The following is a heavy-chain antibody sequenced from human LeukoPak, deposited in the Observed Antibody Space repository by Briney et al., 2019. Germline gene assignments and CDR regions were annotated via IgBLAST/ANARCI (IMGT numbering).Heavy chain of an antibody. J-gene: IGHJ4*02. D-gene: IGHD3-3*01. Sequence: GGSLRLSCAASGFTFTSYGMSWVRQAPGKGLEWVANINQDGSEKYYVDSIKGRFTISRDNAKNSLYLQMNSLRAEDTAVYYCARDRGYDLWGQGTLVTVSS. CDR1: GFTFTSYG. CDR2: INQDGSEK. CDR3: ARDRGYDL. V-gene: IGHV3-7*01.